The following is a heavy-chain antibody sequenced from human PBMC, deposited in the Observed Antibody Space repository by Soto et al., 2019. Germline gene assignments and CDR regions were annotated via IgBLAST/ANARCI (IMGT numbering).Heavy chain of an antibody. CDR1: GFTFSSYW. D-gene: IGHD5-12*01. CDR3: AAHGRWVLGSGMDV. Sequence: EVQLVESGGGLVQPGGSLRLSCAASGFTFSSYWMHWVRQAPGKGLVWVSRINSDGSSTSYADSVKGRFTISRDNAKNTLYLHMNSLSAEDTAVTYCAAHGRWVLGSGMDVLGHGTTDTISS. CDR2: INSDGSST. V-gene: IGHV3-74*01. J-gene: IGHJ6*02.